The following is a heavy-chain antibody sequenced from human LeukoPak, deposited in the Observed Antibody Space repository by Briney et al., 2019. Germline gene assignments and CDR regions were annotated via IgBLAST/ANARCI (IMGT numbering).Heavy chain of an antibody. CDR1: GGSISSGDYY. J-gene: IGHJ1*01. V-gene: IGHV3-23*01. D-gene: IGHD2-2*01. Sequence: PSETLSLTCTVSGGSISSGDYYWSWIRQAPGKGLEWVSAISGSGGSTYYADSVKGRFTISRDNSKNTLYLQMNSLRAEDTAVYYCAKDRVVVPAADEYFQHWGQGTLVTVSS. CDR3: AKDRVVVPAADEYFQH. CDR2: ISGSGGST.